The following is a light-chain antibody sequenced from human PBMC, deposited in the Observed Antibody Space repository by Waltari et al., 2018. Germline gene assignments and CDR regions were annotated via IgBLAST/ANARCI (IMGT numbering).Light chain of an antibody. Sequence: QSALTQPASVSGSPGQSITISCTGTSSYVGGYNYVALYQQYPGKAPKLILFDVSRWPSGVSNHFAGSKSGNTASLTISGLQAEDEADYYCSSYTTTSAIIFGGGTTLTVL. CDR2: DVS. V-gene: IGLV2-14*03. CDR3: SSYTTTSAII. J-gene: IGLJ2*01. CDR1: SSYVGGYNY.